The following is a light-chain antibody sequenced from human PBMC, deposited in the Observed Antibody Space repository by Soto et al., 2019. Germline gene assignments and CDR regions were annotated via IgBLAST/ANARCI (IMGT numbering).Light chain of an antibody. Sequence: DIQMTQSPSTLSASVGDRVTITCRASQSISSWLAWYQQKPGKAPKLLIYKAFSLESGLPSRFTDSGSGKDSTLTISSMQPDDFANYYCKKYKRLWTFGKGTKVKIK. J-gene: IGKJ1*01. V-gene: IGKV1-5*03. CDR3: KKYKRLWT. CDR2: KAF. CDR1: QSISSW.